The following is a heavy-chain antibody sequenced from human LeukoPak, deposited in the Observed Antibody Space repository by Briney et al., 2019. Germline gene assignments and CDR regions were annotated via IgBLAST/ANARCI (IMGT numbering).Heavy chain of an antibody. CDR2: IYSGGST. J-gene: IGHJ4*02. Sequence: PGGSLRLSCAASGFTVSSNYMSWVRQAPGKGLEWVSVIYSGGSTYYADSVKGRFSISRDTSRNTLYLQMNSLRADDTAVYYCTRDSTTFRFGYWGQGTLVTVSS. CDR1: GFTVSSNY. CDR3: TRDSTTFRFGY. D-gene: IGHD4-11*01. V-gene: IGHV3-53*01.